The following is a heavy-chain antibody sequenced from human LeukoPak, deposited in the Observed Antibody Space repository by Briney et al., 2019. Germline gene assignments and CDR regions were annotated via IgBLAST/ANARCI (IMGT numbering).Heavy chain of an antibody. V-gene: IGHV6-1*01. D-gene: IGHD1-26*01. CDR2: TYYRSKWYN. Sequence: SQTLSLTCAISGDSVSSNSAAWNWIRQSPSRGLEWLGRTYYRSKWYNDYAVSVKSRITINPDTSKNQFSLQLNSVTPEDTAVYYCARDQIYSGSYSNAFDIWGQGTMVTVSS. CDR3: ARDQIYSGSYSNAFDI. CDR1: GDSVSSNSAA. J-gene: IGHJ3*02.